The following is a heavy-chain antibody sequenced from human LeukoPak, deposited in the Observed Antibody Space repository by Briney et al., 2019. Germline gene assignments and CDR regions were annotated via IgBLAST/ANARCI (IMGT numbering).Heavy chain of an antibody. V-gene: IGHV3-48*01. CDR1: GLTFSSYA. CDR2: ISSSGSTI. CDR3: ARDLRSSSSWTGNY. Sequence: GGSLRLSCAASGLTFSSYAMSWVRQAPGKGLEWVSYISSSGSTIYYADSVKGRFTISRDNAKNSLYLQMNSLRAEDTAVYYCARDLRSSSSWTGNYWGQGTLATVSS. J-gene: IGHJ4*02. D-gene: IGHD6-13*01.